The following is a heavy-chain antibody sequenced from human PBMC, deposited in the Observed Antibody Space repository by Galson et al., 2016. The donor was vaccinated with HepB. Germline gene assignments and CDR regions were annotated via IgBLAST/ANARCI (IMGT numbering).Heavy chain of an antibody. CDR3: ARHSPKSEISLGKLHYWDFDL. Sequence: QSGAEVKKPGESLRISCKASGYTLASYWISWVRQTPGKGLEWMGRYDPGDTFTQYSPSFQGHVTISADRSINTAFLQWSSLEASATAMYFWARHSPKSEISLGKLHYWDFDLWGSGTLVTVSS. CDR2: YDPGDTFT. CDR1: GYTLASYW. V-gene: IGHV5-10-1*01. J-gene: IGHJ2*01. D-gene: IGHD3-16*01.